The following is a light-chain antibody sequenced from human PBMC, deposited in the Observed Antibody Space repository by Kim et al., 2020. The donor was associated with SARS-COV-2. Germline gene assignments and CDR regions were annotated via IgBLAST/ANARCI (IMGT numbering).Light chain of an antibody. CDR2: GAS. CDR3: QQYSGWPQ. V-gene: IGKV3-15*01. J-gene: IGKJ2*01. CDR1: ESISSN. Sequence: PGERAPLSYGASESISSNFALYQHHPPQPPKLLFCGASTRVTGIPARFTASVSETDFALTLSSLRSKDFAVYYCQQYSGWPQFGQGTNLEI.